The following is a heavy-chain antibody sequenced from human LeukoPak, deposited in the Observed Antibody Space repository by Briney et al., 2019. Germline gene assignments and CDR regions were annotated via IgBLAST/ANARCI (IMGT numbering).Heavy chain of an antibody. CDR3: AREGTTTGGWGTDPTTLMDV. CDR1: GFTFTDYY. J-gene: IGHJ6*03. D-gene: IGHD1-1*01. V-gene: IGHV3-11*01. Sequence: PGGSLRLSCAASGFTFTDYYMSWIRQAPGKGLEWVSYITNSGTTIYYADSVKGRFTISRDNSKNTLYLQMNSLRAEDTAVYYCAREGTTTGGWGTDPTTLMDVWGKGTTVTVSS. CDR2: ITNSGTTI.